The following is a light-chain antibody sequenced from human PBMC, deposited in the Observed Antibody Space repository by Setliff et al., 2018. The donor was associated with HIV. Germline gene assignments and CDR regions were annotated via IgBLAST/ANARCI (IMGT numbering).Light chain of an antibody. Sequence: QSVLTQPASISGSPGQSITISCAGTSRDIGTYDFVSWYQQHPGKAPKLLIYEVKKRPSGVSTRFSGSKSGNTASLTISGLQAEDEADYYCCSYAGSVVFGGGTQLTVL. CDR3: CSYAGSVV. CDR2: EVK. CDR1: SRDIGTYDF. J-gene: IGLJ3*02. V-gene: IGLV2-23*02.